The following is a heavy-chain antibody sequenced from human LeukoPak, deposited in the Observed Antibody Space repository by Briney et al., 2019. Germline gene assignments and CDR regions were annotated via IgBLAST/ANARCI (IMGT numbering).Heavy chain of an antibody. CDR1: GFSFNNYA. D-gene: IGHD3-10*01. J-gene: IGHJ3*02. Sequence: PGGALRLSCSASGFSFNNYAVHWVRRAPGKGREYVSGINSDGGSSHYADSAKGRFSISRDNSKNALYLQLSSLRPEDTALYYCVKTMVVFGGLIRTDAFDIWGQGTMVTVSS. CDR3: VKTMVVFGGLIRTDAFDI. V-gene: IGHV3-64D*06. CDR2: INSDGGSS.